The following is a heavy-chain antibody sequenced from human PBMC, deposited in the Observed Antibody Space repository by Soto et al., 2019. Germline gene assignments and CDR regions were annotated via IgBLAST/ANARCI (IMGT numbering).Heavy chain of an antibody. CDR3: ARERNYYYGMDV. J-gene: IGHJ6*02. V-gene: IGHV3-11*01. Sequence: PGWSLRLSCAASGFTFSDYYMSWIRQAPGKGLEWVSYISSSGSTIYYADSEKGRFTISRDNAKNSLHLQMNSLSAEDTAVYYCARERNYYYGMDVWGQGTTVTVSS. CDR2: ISSSGSTI. CDR1: GFTFSDYY.